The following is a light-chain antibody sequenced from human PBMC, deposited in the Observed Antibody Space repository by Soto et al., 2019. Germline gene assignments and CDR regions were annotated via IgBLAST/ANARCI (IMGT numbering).Light chain of an antibody. Sequence: QSALTQPASVSGSPGQSITISCTGTSSNVGNYNLVSWYQQHPGKAPKLMIYEVYKTPSGVSNRFSGSKSGISASLTISGLQAEDEADYYCCSYAGSDTYVFGTGTQLTVL. CDR1: SSNVGNYNL. V-gene: IGLV2-23*02. J-gene: IGLJ1*01. CDR2: EVY. CDR3: CSYAGSDTYV.